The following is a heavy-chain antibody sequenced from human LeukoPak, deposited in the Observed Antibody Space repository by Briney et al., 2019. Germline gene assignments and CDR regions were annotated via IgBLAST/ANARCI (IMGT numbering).Heavy chain of an antibody. J-gene: IGHJ4*02. Sequence: PSETLSLTCGVSGGSISSTNWWTWVRQPPGEGLEWIGEVHLSGRTNYNPSLESRATMSVDTSKNQFSLKVTSATAADTAVFYCARARLGNYYFDFWGQGTLVTVSS. CDR2: VHLSGRT. CDR3: ARARLGNYYFDF. CDR1: GGSISSTNW. V-gene: IGHV4-4*02. D-gene: IGHD6-19*01.